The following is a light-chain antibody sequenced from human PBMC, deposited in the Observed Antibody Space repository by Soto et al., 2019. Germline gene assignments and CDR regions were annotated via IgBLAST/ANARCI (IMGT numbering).Light chain of an antibody. V-gene: IGKV3-20*01. Sequence: EIVLTQSPGTLSLSPGERATLSCRASQSVSSGYLAWYQQKPGQAPRLLIYGASSRATGIPDRISGSGSGTDFTLTISRLEPEDFAVYYCQQYAGSPRTFGQGTKLEIK. J-gene: IGKJ2*01. CDR3: QQYAGSPRT. CDR2: GAS. CDR1: QSVSSGY.